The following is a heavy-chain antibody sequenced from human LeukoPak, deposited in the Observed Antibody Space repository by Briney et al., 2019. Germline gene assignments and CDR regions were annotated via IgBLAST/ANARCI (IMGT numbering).Heavy chain of an antibody. Sequence: GASVKVSCKASGGTFSSYAISWVRQAPGQGLEWMGGIIPIFGTANYAQKFQGRVTITADESTSTAYMELSSLRSEDTAVYYCANALEWLSHHYYYYGMDVWGQGTTVTVSS. V-gene: IGHV1-69*13. D-gene: IGHD3-3*01. CDR3: ANALEWLSHHYYYYGMDV. J-gene: IGHJ6*02. CDR1: GGTFSSYA. CDR2: IIPIFGTA.